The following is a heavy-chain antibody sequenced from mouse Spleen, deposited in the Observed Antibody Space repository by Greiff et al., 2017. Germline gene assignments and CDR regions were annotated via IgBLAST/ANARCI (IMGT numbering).Heavy chain of an antibody. Sequence: VQLQQSGAELVKPGASVKLSCKASGYTFTSYWMHWVKQRPGQGLEWIGMIHPNSGSTNYNEKFKSKATLTVDKSSSTAYMQLSSLTSEDSAVYYCARALMSWFAYWGQGTLVTVSA. CDR2: IHPNSGST. V-gene: IGHV1-64*01. CDR3: ARALMSWFAY. CDR1: GYTFTSYW. J-gene: IGHJ3*01.